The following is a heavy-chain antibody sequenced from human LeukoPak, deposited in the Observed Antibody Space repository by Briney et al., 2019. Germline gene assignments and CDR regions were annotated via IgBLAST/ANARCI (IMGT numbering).Heavy chain of an antibody. D-gene: IGHD6-13*01. CDR2: ISYDGSNK. V-gene: IGHV3-30*01. CDR1: GFTFSSYA. CDR3: ARDLEQQLTYFDY. J-gene: IGHJ4*02. Sequence: GGSLRLSCAASGFTFSSYAVHWVRQAPGKGLEWVAVISYDGSNKYYADSVKGRFTISRDNSKNTLYLQMNSLRAEDTAVYYCARDLEQQLTYFDYWGQGTLVTVYS.